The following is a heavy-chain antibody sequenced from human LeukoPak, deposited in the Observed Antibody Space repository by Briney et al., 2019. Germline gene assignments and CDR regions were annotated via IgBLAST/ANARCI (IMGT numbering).Heavy chain of an antibody. Sequence: ASVKVSCKASGYTFTGYYMHWVRQAPGQGLEWMGIINPSGGSTSYAQKFQGRVTMTRDMSTSTVYMELSSLRSEDTAVYYCARDKYGMATIRYYYYYYMDVWGKGTTVTVSS. V-gene: IGHV1-46*01. D-gene: IGHD5-24*01. CDR3: ARDKYGMATIRYYYYYYMDV. CDR2: INPSGGST. J-gene: IGHJ6*03. CDR1: GYTFTGYY.